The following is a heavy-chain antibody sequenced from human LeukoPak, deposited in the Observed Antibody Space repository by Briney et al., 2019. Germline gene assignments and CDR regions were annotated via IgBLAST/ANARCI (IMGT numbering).Heavy chain of an antibody. CDR3: ARGERRTQKIDP. CDR2: KNPNSGNT. V-gene: IGHV1-8*01. CDR1: GYTFTSYD. Sequence: ASVKVSCKASGYTFTSYDINWVRQATGQGLEWMGWKNPNSGNTGYAQKFQGRVTMTRNTSISTAYMELSSLRSEDTAVYYCARGERRTQKIDPWGQGTLVTVSS. D-gene: IGHD1-1*01. J-gene: IGHJ5*02.